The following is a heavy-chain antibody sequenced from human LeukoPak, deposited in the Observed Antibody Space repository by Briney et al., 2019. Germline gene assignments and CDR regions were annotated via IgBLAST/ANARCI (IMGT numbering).Heavy chain of an antibody. Sequence: ASVKVSCKVSGYTLTELSMHLVRQAPGKGLEWMGGFDPEDGETIYAQKFQGRVTMTEDSSTDTAYMELSSLRSEDTAVYYCATPIFGTQLYYMDVWGKGTTVTVSS. CDR1: GYTLTELS. D-gene: IGHD3-3*01. V-gene: IGHV1-24*01. J-gene: IGHJ6*03. CDR2: FDPEDGET. CDR3: ATPIFGTQLYYMDV.